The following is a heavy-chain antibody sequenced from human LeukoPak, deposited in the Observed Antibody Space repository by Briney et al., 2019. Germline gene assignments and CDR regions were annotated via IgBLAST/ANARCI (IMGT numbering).Heavy chain of an antibody. J-gene: IGHJ4*02. CDR2: LYSGGTT. D-gene: IGHD4-23*01. CDR1: GFAVGSSY. CDR3: ARGVRWHDFDS. V-gene: IGHV3-53*01. Sequence: GGSLRLSCAASGFAVGSSYMSWVRQAPGKGLDWISVLYSGGTTYYADSVEGRFTISRDNSNNTLLLQMNSLRVEDTAVYYCARGVRWHDFDSWGQGTLVTVSS.